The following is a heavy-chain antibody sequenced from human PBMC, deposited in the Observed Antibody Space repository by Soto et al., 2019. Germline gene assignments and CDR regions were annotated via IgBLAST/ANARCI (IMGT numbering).Heavy chain of an antibody. CDR2: IIPIFGTA. J-gene: IGHJ4*02. CDR3: ATSSYDSSGHYATLWDY. D-gene: IGHD3-22*01. CDR1: GGTFSSYA. V-gene: IGHV1-69*13. Sequence: SVKVSCKASGGTFSSYAISWVRQAPGQGLEWMGGIIPIFGTANYAQKFQGRVTITADESTSTAYMELSSLRSEDTAVYYCATSSYDSSGHYATLWDYWGQGTLVTVSS.